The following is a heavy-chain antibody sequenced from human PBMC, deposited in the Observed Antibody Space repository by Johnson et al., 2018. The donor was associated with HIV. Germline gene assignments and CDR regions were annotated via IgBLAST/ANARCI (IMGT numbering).Heavy chain of an antibody. CDR3: ARDKGSWFDDAFDI. CDR2: ISYDGSNK. J-gene: IGHJ3*02. CDR1: GFTFTSYA. D-gene: IGHD6-13*01. V-gene: IGHV3-30*04. Sequence: QMQLVESWGGVVQPGRSLRLSCAASGFTFTSYAMHWVRQAPGKGLEWVAVISYDGSNKYYADSVKGRFTISRDNSKNTLYLQMNGLKVEDTAVYYCARDKGSWFDDAFDIWGQGTMVTVSS.